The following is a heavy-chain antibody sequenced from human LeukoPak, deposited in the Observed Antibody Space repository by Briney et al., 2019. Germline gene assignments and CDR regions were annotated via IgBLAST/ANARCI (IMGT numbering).Heavy chain of an antibody. J-gene: IGHJ4*02. V-gene: IGHV4-34*01. CDR2: INHSGST. CDR1: GGSFSGYY. CDR3: ARAEKRWLRLHYFDY. D-gene: IGHD5-24*01. Sequence: SETLSLTCAVYGGSFSGYYWSWIRQPPGKGLEWIGEINHSGSTNYNPSLKSRVTISVDTSKNQFSLKLSSVTAADTAVYYCARAEKRWLRLHYFDYWGQGTLVTVSS.